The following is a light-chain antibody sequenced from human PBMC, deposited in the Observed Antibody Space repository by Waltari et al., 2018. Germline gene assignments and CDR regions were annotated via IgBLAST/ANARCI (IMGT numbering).Light chain of an antibody. CDR3: QQYYSTPPT. CDR1: QSVLHSSNNRNY. Sequence: DIVMTQSPDSLAVSLGVRATINCKSSQSVLHSSNNRNYLAWYQQKPGQPPKLLISWASTRESGVPDRFSGSGSATDFTLTISSLQAEDVAVYYCQQYYSTPPTFGGGTKVEIK. J-gene: IGKJ4*01. CDR2: WAS. V-gene: IGKV4-1*01.